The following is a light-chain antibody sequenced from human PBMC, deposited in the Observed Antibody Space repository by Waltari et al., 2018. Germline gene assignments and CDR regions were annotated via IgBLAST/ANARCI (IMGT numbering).Light chain of an antibody. CDR1: SSDVGGYNY. CDR3: SSYTGSNYLV. V-gene: IGLV2-8*01. Sequence: SALTQPPSASGSPGQSVTLSCTVTSSDVGGYNYVSWYQQYPGQAPKLGIYAVTKRPLGFSGRFSGSKSGDTASLTVSWLQAEDEATYFCSSYTGSNYLVFGGGTQLTVL. J-gene: IGLJ2*01. CDR2: AVT.